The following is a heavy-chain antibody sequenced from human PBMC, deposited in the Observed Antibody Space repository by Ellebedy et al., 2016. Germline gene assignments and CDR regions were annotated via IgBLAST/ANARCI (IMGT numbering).Heavy chain of an antibody. J-gene: IGHJ4*02. D-gene: IGHD3-22*01. CDR1: GFTFSNYA. CDR2: ISGSGGST. Sequence: GGSLRLXXAASGFTFSNYAMSWVRQAPGKGLEWVSAISGSGGSTYYADSVKGRFTISRDNSKNTLYLQMNSLRAEDTAVYYCAKGVSGMIVVVMDYWGQGTLVTVSS. CDR3: AKGVSGMIVVVMDY. V-gene: IGHV3-23*01.